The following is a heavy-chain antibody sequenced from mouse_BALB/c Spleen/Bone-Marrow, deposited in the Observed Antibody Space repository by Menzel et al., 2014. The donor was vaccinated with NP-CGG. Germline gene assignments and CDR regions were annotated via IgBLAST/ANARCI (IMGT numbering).Heavy chain of an antibody. D-gene: IGHD1-1*01. CDR2: IYPGSGNT. CDR3: AKGGYGSSYVRYYAMDY. V-gene: IGHV1-77*01. Sequence: VKLQESGAGLARPGASVKLSCKASGYTFTDYYINWVKQRTGQGLEWIGEIYPGSGNTYYNEKFKGKATLTADKSSSTAYMQLSSLTSEDSAVYFCAKGGYGSSYVRYYAMDYWGQGTSVTVSS. J-gene: IGHJ4*01. CDR1: GYTFTDYY.